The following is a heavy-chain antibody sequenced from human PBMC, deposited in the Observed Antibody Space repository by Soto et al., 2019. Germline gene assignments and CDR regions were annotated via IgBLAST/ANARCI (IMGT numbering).Heavy chain of an antibody. J-gene: IGHJ3*02. V-gene: IGHV3-7*05. CDR3: AIIAVAVPDAFAI. CDR1: GFTFSSYW. CDR2: IKQDGSEK. D-gene: IGHD6-19*01. Sequence: GGSLRLSCAASGFTFSSYWMSWVRQAPGKGLEWVANIKQDGSEKYYVDSVKGRFTISRDNAKNSLYLQMNSLRAEDTAVYYCAIIAVAVPDAFAIWGQGTMVTVSS.